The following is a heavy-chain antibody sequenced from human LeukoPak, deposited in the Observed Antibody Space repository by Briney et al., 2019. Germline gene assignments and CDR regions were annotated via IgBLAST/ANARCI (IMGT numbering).Heavy chain of an antibody. D-gene: IGHD2-2*01. Sequence: ASVKVSCKASGYTFTGYYMHWVRQAPGQGLEWMGWINPNSGGTNYAQKFQGWVTMTRDTSISTAYMELSRLRSDDTAVYYCARGGFSSTSCCYYYYGMDVWGQGTTVTVSS. CDR1: GYTFTGYY. CDR3: ARGGFSSTSCCYYYYGMDV. J-gene: IGHJ6*02. V-gene: IGHV1-2*04. CDR2: INPNSGGT.